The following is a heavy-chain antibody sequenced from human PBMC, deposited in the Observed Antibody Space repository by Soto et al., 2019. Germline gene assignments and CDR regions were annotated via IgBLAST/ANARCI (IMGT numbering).Heavy chain of an antibody. CDR1: GFTVSSNY. Sequence: EVQLVESGGGLVQPGGSLRLSCAASGFTVSSNYMSWLRQAPGKGLEWLSVMYSDGSTYYADSVKGRFRTSRDNSKNTLYLQMNSLRVEDTAMYYCARDAQAYCTSTTCSLNWFDPWGQGTLVTVSS. D-gene: IGHD2-2*01. J-gene: IGHJ5*02. CDR2: MYSDGST. V-gene: IGHV3-66*01. CDR3: ARDAQAYCTSTTCSLNWFDP.